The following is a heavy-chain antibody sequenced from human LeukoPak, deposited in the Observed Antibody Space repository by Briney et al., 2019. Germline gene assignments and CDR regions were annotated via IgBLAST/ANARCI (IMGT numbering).Heavy chain of an antibody. J-gene: IGHJ4*02. V-gene: IGHV1-8*03. CDR3: ARGRPGERGYSGYYFDY. CDR2: MNPNSGNT. CDR1: GYSFTGHY. D-gene: IGHD5-12*01. Sequence: ASVKVSCKASGYSFTGHYMHWVRQAPGQGLEWMGWMNPNSGNTGYAQKFQGRVTITGNTSISTAYMELSSLRSEDTAVYYCARGRPGERGYSGYYFDYWGQGTLVTVSS.